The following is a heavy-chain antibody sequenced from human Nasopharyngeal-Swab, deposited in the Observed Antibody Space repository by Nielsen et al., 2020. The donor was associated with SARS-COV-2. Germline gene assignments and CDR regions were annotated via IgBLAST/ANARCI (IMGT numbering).Heavy chain of an antibody. CDR2: IRYDGSNK. CDR1: GFTFSSYS. J-gene: IGHJ6*03. D-gene: IGHD5-18*01. V-gene: IGHV3-30*02. Sequence: GESLKISCAASGFTFSSYSMNWVRQAPGKGLEWVASIRYDGSNKYYADSVKGRFTISRDNSKNTLYLQMNSLRAEDTAVYYCAKDSMDTAMVYDYYYYYIDVRGKGTTVTVSS. CDR3: AKDSMDTAMVYDYYYYYIDV.